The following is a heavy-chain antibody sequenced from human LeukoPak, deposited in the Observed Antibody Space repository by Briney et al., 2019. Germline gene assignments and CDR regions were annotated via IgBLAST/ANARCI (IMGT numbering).Heavy chain of an antibody. D-gene: IGHD6-13*01. V-gene: IGHV5-51*01. J-gene: IGHJ4*02. Sequence: GESLKISCKGSGYTFTTYWIGWVRQMPGKGLEWMGIIYPGDSDPRYSPSFQGQVTVSADKSISTAYLQWSSLKASDSAMYYCARHGLGSSWFGFDYWGQGTLVTVSS. CDR2: IYPGDSDP. CDR1: GYTFTTYW. CDR3: ARHGLGSSWFGFDY.